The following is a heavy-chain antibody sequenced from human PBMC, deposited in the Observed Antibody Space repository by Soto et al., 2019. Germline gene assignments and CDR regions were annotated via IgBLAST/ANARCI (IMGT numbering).Heavy chain of an antibody. V-gene: IGHV4-59*01. CDR1: GGSFSGYY. CDR2: IYYSGST. CDR3: ARVDYDSSGLPAFDY. J-gene: IGHJ4*02. D-gene: IGHD3-22*01. Sequence: SETLSLTCAVYGGSFSGYYWSWIRQPPGKGREWIGYIYYSGSTNYNPSLKSRVTISVDTSKNQFSLKLSSVTAADTAVYYCARVDYDSSGLPAFDYWGQGTLVSVSS.